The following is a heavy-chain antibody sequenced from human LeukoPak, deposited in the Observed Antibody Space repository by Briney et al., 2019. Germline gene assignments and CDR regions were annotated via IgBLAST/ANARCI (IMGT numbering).Heavy chain of an antibody. Sequence: SETLSLTCTVSGGSISSYYWSWIRQPPGKGLEWIGYIYYSGSTNYNPSLKSRVTISVDTSKNQFSLKLSSVTAADTAVYYCARTYYDSSGRLNWFDPWGQGTLVTVSS. CDR3: ARTYYDSSGRLNWFDP. V-gene: IGHV4-59*08. CDR2: IYYSGST. J-gene: IGHJ5*02. D-gene: IGHD3-22*01. CDR1: GGSISSYY.